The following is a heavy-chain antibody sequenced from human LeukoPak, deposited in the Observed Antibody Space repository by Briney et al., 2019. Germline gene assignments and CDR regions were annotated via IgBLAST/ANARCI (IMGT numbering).Heavy chain of an antibody. V-gene: IGHV1-8*03. D-gene: IGHD4-17*01. CDR3: ARSTVTTWWGGINWFDP. Sequence: ASVKVSCKASGYTFTSYGINWVRQATGQGLEWMGWMNPNSGNTGYAQKFQGRVTITRNTSISTAYMELSSLRSEDTAVYYCARSTVTTWWGGINWFDPWGQGTLVTVSS. J-gene: IGHJ5*02. CDR2: MNPNSGNT. CDR1: GYTFTSYG.